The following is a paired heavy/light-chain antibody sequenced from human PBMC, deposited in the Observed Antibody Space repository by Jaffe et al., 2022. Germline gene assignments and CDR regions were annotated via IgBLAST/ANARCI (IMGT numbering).Light chain of an antibody. CDR1: NIGSKS. J-gene: IGLJ2*01. CDR2: DNS. CDR3: QVWDSSTDHWI. Sequence: SYVLTQPPSVSVAPGQTARQTCGGINIGSKSVHWYQQKSGQAPVLVVYDNSDRPSGIPERFSGSNSGNTAILTISRVEAGDEADYYCQVWDSSTDHWIFGGGTKLTVL. V-gene: IGLV3-21*02.
Heavy chain of an antibody. CDR1: GGSISTYY. J-gene: IGHJ6*03. V-gene: IGHV4-59*13. D-gene: IGHD3-22*01. CDR3: ARSGYFSPSTDYYYFHMDV. Sequence: QMQLQESGPALVKPSETLSLTCSVSGGSISTYYWSWIRQPPGKGLEWIGYIYKGVETKYSSSLKRRVTISVDTSKNQVSLRLSSVTAADTAVYFCARSGYFSPSTDYYYFHMDVWGKGTSVIVSS. CDR2: IYKGVET.